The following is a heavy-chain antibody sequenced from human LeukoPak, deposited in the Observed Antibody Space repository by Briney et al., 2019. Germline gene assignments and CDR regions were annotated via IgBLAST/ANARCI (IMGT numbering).Heavy chain of an antibody. V-gene: IGHV3-7*01. CDR2: IKQDGSEK. D-gene: IGHD6-19*01. J-gene: IGHJ4*02. CDR1: GFTFSSYW. CDR3: ASYSSGWKDY. Sequence: GGSLRLSCAASGFTFSSYWMSWVRQAPGKGLEWVANIKQDGSEKHYVDSVEGRFTISRDNAKNSLYLQMNSLRAEDTAVYYCASYSSGWKDYWGQGTLVTVSS.